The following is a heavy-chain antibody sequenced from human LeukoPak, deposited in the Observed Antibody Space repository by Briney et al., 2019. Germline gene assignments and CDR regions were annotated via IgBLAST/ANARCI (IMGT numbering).Heavy chain of an antibody. J-gene: IGHJ4*02. Sequence: SVKVSCKASGGTFSSYGISWVRQAPGQGLEWMGGIIPIFGTANYAQKFQGRVTISADESTSAAYMELSGLRSEDTAVYYCARGISSSWYWGFDYWGQGTLVTVSS. CDR1: GGTFSSYG. CDR3: ARGISSSWYWGFDY. CDR2: IIPIFGTA. V-gene: IGHV1-69*01. D-gene: IGHD6-13*01.